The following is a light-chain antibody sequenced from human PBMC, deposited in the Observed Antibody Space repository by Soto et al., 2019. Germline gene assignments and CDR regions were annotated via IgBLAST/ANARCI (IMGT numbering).Light chain of an antibody. Sequence: QSVLTQPPSASGSPGQSVTISCTGTSSDFGGYNYVSWYQQHPGKAPKLMIYEVSKRPSGVPDRFSGSNSGNTASLTVSGLQAEDEADYYCSSYAGSIYVFGTGTKVTVL. CDR2: EVS. CDR3: SSYAGSIYV. J-gene: IGLJ1*01. V-gene: IGLV2-8*01. CDR1: SSDFGGYNY.